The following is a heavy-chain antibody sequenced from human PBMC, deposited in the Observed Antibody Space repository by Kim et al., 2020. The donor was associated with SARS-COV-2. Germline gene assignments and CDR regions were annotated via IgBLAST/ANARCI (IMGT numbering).Heavy chain of an antibody. V-gene: IGHV3-53*01. CDR2: IYSGGST. Sequence: GGSLRLSCAASGFIVSSNYMSWVRQAPGKGLEWVSVIYSGGSTYYADSVKGRFTISRDNSKNTLYLQMNSLTAEDTAVYFCARLSGGFGAPFGYWGQGTLVTVSS. CDR3: ARLSGGFGAPFGY. D-gene: IGHD3-16*01. J-gene: IGHJ4*02. CDR1: GFIVSSNY.